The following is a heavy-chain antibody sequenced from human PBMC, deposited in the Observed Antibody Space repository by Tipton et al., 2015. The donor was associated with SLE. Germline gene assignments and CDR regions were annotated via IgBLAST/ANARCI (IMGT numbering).Heavy chain of an antibody. D-gene: IGHD1-7*01. CDR1: SDSMSSYY. V-gene: IGHV4-59*01. Sequence: TLSLTCTVSSDSMSSYYWSWIRQPPGKGLEWIGYIYYSGITSYNPSLKSRVTIPVDTSKNQFSLKLSSVTAADTAVYFCARGELYSGASLYYFEYWGQGTLVTVSS. CDR2: IYYSGIT. CDR3: ARGELYSGASLYYFEY. J-gene: IGHJ4*02.